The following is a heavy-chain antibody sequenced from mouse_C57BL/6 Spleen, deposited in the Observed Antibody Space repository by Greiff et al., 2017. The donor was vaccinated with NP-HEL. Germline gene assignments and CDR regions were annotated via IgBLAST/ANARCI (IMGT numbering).Heavy chain of an antibody. CDR1: GYTFTSYD. Sequence: QVQLQQSGPELVKPGASVKLSCKASGYTFTSYDINWVKQRPGQGLEWIGWIYPRDGSTKYNEKFKGKATLTVDTSSSTAYMELHSLTSEDSAVYFCARRGDYYYGSSYSAWFAYWGQGTLVTVSA. D-gene: IGHD1-1*01. V-gene: IGHV1-85*01. CDR2: IYPRDGST. J-gene: IGHJ3*01. CDR3: ARRGDYYYGSSYSAWFAY.